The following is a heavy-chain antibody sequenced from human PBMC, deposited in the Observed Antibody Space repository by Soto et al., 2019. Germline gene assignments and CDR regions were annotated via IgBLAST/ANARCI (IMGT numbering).Heavy chain of an antibody. Sequence: ASVKVSCKASGYTFNGYYMHWVRQAPGQGLEWMGWINPNSGGTNYAQKFQGWVTMTRDTSISTAYMELSRLRSDDTAVYYCARSMISARPRPGSVFSWPGSNYYSGMDVWAQGTTVTVSS. CDR2: INPNSGGT. CDR3: ARSMISARPRPGSVFSWPGSNYYSGMDV. CDR1: GYTFNGYY. J-gene: IGHJ6*02. V-gene: IGHV1-2*04. D-gene: IGHD6-6*01.